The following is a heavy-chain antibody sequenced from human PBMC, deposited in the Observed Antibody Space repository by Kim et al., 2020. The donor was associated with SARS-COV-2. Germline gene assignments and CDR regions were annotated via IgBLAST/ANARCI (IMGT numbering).Heavy chain of an antibody. Sequence: GGSLRLSCAASGFTLSDHCMDWVRQAPGKGLEWLGRIKNQANSCATEDAASVKGRFTISRDDSKNSLYPQMNSLTSEDTAVYYCARRSVAAPAVDYWGQG. D-gene: IGHD6-19*01. CDR2: IKNQANSCAT. V-gene: IGHV3-72*01. CDR1: GFTLSDHC. J-gene: IGHJ4*02. CDR3: ARRSVAAPAVDY.